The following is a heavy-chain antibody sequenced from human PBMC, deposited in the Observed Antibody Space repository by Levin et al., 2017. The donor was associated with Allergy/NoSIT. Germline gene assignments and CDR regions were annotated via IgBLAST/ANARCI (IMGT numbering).Heavy chain of an antibody. CDR1: GFTFRNFG. CDR2: IWYDGSYK. CDR3: ARRLVPAGQSHYGMDV. D-gene: IGHD1-26*01. Sequence: GGSLRLSCVASGFTFRNFGTHWVRQAPGKGLEWVAIIWYDGSYKYYADSVKGRFTISRDNSRDTLYLQMNGLRAEDTAVYYCARRLVPAGQSHYGMDVWGQGTMVIVSS. J-gene: IGHJ6*02. V-gene: IGHV3-33*03.